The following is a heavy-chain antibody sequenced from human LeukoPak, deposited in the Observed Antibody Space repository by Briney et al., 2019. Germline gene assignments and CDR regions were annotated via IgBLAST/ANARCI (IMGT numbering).Heavy chain of an antibody. CDR3: ARHFLAAAGSKCSLDY. CDR1: GFTFSSHA. Sequence: PGGSLRLSCAASGFTFSSHAMHWVRQAPGKGLEWVAIISYDGNNKYYADSVKGRFTISRDNSKNTLYLQMNSLRAEDTAVYYCARHFLAAAGSKCSLDYWGQGTLVTVSS. V-gene: IGHV3-30-3*01. J-gene: IGHJ4*02. CDR2: ISYDGNNK. D-gene: IGHD6-13*01.